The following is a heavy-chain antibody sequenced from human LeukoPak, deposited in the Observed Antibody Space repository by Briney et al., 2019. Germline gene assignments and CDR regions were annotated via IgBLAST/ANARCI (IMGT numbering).Heavy chain of an antibody. J-gene: IGHJ6*02. Sequence: GGSLRLSCAASGFTFIRYSMNWVRQAPGKGLERVSYISNNNSTIYYADSVKGRFTISRDNAKNSLYLQMNSLRDEDTAVYYCARELSAGTTGMDVWGQGTTVTVSS. CDR1: GFTFIRYS. CDR3: ARELSAGTTGMDV. D-gene: IGHD1-1*01. V-gene: IGHV3-48*02. CDR2: ISNNNSTI.